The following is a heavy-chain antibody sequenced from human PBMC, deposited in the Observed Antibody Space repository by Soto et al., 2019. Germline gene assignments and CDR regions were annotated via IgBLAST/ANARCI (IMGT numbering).Heavy chain of an antibody. V-gene: IGHV1-18*01. CDR1: GYPFTRYG. D-gene: IGHD3-3*01. J-gene: IGHJ4*02. CDR2: ISAYDDKT. CDR3: ARDRLISVSGLLRN. Sequence: QVQLVQSGAEVKKPGASVKVSCKTSGYPFTRYGINWVPHAPGQGPEWMGWISAYDDKTIYSQKFQGRVTLTADTSTTTAYMELRGLRFDDTAVYYCARDRLISVSGLLRNWGQGTLVTVSS.